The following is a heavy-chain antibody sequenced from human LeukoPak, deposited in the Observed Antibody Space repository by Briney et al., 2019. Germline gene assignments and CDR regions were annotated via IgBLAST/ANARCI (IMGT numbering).Heavy chain of an antibody. CDR1: GFTVSSYA. CDR3: AKDGPQLRGY. CDR2: ISGSGGST. V-gene: IGHV3-23*01. D-gene: IGHD6-6*01. J-gene: IGHJ4*02. Sequence: GGSLRLSCAASGFTVSSYAMSWVRQAPGKGLEWVSAISGSGGSTYYADSVKGRFTSARDNSKNTLYLQMNSLRAEDTAVYYCAKDGPQLRGYWGQGTLVTVSS.